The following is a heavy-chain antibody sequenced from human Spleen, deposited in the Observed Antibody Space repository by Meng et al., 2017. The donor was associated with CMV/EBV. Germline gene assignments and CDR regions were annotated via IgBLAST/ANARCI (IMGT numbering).Heavy chain of an antibody. J-gene: IGHJ2*01. CDR1: GGTFSNYA. CDR3: ARAGCEWTTCFKYWYFDL. Sequence: SVKVSCKASGGTFSNYAISWVRQAPGQGLEWLGGIIPMSNAANYAQRFQGRVTISRDESTSTAYMELTSLTSEDTAVYYCARAGCEWTTCFKYWYFDLWGRGTLVTVSS. D-gene: IGHD3-3*01. V-gene: IGHV1-69*05. CDR2: IIPMSNAA.